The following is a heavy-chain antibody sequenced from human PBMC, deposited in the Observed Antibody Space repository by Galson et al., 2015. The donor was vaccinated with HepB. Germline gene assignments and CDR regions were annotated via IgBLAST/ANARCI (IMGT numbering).Heavy chain of an antibody. J-gene: IGHJ6*02. CDR1: GYTFTSYA. D-gene: IGHD3-3*01. V-gene: IGHV1-3*01. CDR2: INAGNGNT. CDR3: AREGGTDFWSGYYPLNYYYYGMDV. Sequence: SVKVSCKASGYTFTSYAMHWVRQAPGQRLEWMGWINAGNGNTKYSQKFQGRVTITRDTSASTAYMELSSLRSEDTAVYYCAREGGTDFWSGYYPLNYYYYGMDVWGQGTTVTVSS.